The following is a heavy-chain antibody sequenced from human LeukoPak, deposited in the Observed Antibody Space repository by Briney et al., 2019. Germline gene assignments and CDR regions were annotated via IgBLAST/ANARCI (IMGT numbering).Heavy chain of an antibody. CDR3: ARDLTSGTALDY. Sequence: HPGGFLRLSCAASGFTFSSYAMHWVRQAPGKGLEWVAVISYDGSNKYYADSVKGRFTISRDNSKNTLYLQMNSLRAEDTAVYYCARDLTSGTALDYWGQGTLVTVSS. V-gene: IGHV3-30-3*01. D-gene: IGHD1-26*01. CDR1: GFTFSSYA. J-gene: IGHJ4*02. CDR2: ISYDGSNK.